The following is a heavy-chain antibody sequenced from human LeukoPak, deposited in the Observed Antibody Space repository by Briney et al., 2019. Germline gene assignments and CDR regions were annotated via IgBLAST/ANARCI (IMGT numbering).Heavy chain of an antibody. Sequence: PSETLSLTCAVYGGSSSRYYWSWIRQSPGKGLEWIAEIDHRGDTNYNPSVKSRVTISVDTSKNQFSLRVRSLSAADTAAYYCARGATISETGYFDFWGQGTLVTVSS. CDR3: ARGATISETGYFDF. D-gene: IGHD5-24*01. CDR2: IDHRGDT. V-gene: IGHV4-34*01. CDR1: GGSSSRYY. J-gene: IGHJ4*03.